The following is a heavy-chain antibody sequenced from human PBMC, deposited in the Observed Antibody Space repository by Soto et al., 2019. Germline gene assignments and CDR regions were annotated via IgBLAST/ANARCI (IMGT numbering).Heavy chain of an antibody. V-gene: IGHV4-61*01. CDR2: IYHSGST. Sequence: ASETLSLTCTVSGGSVRSDSFYWSWIRQPPGKGLEWIAFIYHSGSTNYNPSLNSRVTISVDTSKNRFSLKLTSVTAADTAIYYCARSRYDNSGYYAENDPDYWGQGTLVTL. CDR1: GGSVRSDSFY. CDR3: ARSRYDNSGYYAENDPDY. J-gene: IGHJ4*02. D-gene: IGHD3-22*01.